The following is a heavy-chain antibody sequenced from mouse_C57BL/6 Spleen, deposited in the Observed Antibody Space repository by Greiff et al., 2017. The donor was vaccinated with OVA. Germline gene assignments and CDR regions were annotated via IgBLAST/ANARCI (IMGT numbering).Heavy chain of an antibody. CDR1: GYTFTSYG. D-gene: IGHD3-2*02. CDR3: ARGGSSGSYYFDY. J-gene: IGHJ2*01. Sequence: VQLQESGAELARPGASVKLSCKASGYTFTSYGISWVKQRTGQGLEWIGEIYPRSGNTYYNEKFKGKATLTADKSSSTAYMELRSLTSEDSAVYFCARGGSSGSYYFDYWGQGTTLTVSS. V-gene: IGHV1-81*01. CDR2: IYPRSGNT.